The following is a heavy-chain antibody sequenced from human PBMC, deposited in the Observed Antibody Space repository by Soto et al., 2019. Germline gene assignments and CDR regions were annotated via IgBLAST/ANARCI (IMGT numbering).Heavy chain of an antibody. Sequence: GGSLRISCAASRFTFRSYGMHWVRQSPGKGLEWVAVIYSGGSTYYADSVKGRFTISRDNSKNTLYLQMNSLRAEDTAVYYCARVGVTTIVWAFDIWGQGTMVTVSS. CDR3: ARVGVTTIVWAFDI. J-gene: IGHJ3*02. V-gene: IGHV3-66*01. CDR1: RFTFRSYG. CDR2: IYSGGST. D-gene: IGHD3-22*01.